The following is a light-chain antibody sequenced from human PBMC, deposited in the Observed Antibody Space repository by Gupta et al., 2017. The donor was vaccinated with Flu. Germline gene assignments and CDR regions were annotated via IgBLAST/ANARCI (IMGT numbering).Light chain of an antibody. Sequence: QSVLPPSPSASGAPAQRVTISCSGSSSNIGTNTVNWYQQFPGTSPKLLIYNNNDRPSRVPDRFSGSKSGTSAALAISGLQSEDEADYYWAAWDDSLNGRVFGGGTELTVL. V-gene: IGLV1-44*01. CDR1: SSNIGTNT. CDR3: AAWDDSLNGRV. CDR2: NNN. J-gene: IGLJ3*02.